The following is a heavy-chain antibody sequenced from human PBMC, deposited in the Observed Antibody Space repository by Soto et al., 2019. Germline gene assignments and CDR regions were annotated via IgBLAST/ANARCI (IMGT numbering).Heavy chain of an antibody. CDR1: GGSIVSGGYS. D-gene: IGHD1-1*01. V-gene: IGHV4-30-2*01. CDR3: ATGTTRGGIDY. CDR2: IYHSGST. Sequence: LLPLSLTCAVSGGSIVSGGYSWSWVRQPPGKGLEWIGEIYHSGSTNYNPSLKSRVTISVDKSKNQFSLKLSSVTAADTAVYYCATGTTRGGIDYWGQGTLVTVSS. J-gene: IGHJ4*02.